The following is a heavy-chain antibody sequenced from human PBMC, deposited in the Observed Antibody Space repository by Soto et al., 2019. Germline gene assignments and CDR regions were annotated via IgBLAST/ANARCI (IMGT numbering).Heavy chain of an antibody. CDR1: GLTFSSYA. CDR3: AKDMVSSTASAAFDI. J-gene: IGHJ3*02. Sequence: EVQLLESGGGLVQPGGSLRLSCSASGLTFSSYAMTWVRQAPGKGLEWVSGISGGGYSTDYADSVKGRFTISRDNSKNTLYLQMNSLRVEDTAVYYCAKDMVSSTASAAFDIWGQGTMVTVSS. CDR2: ISGGGYST. D-gene: IGHD3-10*01. V-gene: IGHV3-23*01.